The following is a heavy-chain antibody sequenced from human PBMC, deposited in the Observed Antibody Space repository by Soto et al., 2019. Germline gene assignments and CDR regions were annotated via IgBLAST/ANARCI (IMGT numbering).Heavy chain of an antibody. J-gene: IGHJ4*02. CDR1: GYTFTSYD. V-gene: IGHV1-8*01. CDR2: MNPNSGNT. CDR3: ARYSSLAAAGDY. Sequence: AXVKVSCKASGYTFTSYDINWVRQATGQGLEWMGWMNPNSGNTGYAQKFQGRVTMTRNTSISTAYMELSSLRSDDTAVYYCARYSSLAAAGDYWGQGTLVTV. D-gene: IGHD6-13*01.